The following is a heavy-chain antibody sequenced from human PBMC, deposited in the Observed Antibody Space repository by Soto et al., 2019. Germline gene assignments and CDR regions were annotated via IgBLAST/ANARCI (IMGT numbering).Heavy chain of an antibody. Sequence: QVQLQEWGPGLVKPSETLSLTCSVSGVSISSYYWSWIRQPPGKGLEWIGSIYYTGSTNYNPSLNVRVTISVDTSKNQFSLKMNSVPAADPAMYYCATSSGWYYFAYWGQGTLVTVSS. CDR1: GVSISSYY. V-gene: IGHV4-59*13. CDR2: IYYTGST. D-gene: IGHD6-19*01. CDR3: ATSSGWYYFAY. J-gene: IGHJ4*02.